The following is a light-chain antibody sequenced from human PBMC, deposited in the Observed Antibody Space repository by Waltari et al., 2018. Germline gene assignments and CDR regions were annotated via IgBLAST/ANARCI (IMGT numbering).Light chain of an antibody. V-gene: IGLV2-14*03. Sequence: QSALPQPASVSGSPGQTITLSCTGTSSAGGGYNYVSWYQQHPGKAPKLLIYDVSTRPSGVSNRFSGSKSGNTASLTISGLQAEDEADYYCSSYTSSSTLVVFGGGTKLTVL. CDR1: SSAGGGYNY. J-gene: IGLJ2*01. CDR3: SSYTSSSTLVV. CDR2: DVS.